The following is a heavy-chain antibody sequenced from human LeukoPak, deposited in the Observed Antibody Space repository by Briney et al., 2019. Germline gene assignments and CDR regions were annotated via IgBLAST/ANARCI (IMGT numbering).Heavy chain of an antibody. D-gene: IGHD6-6*01. CDR2: IKQDGSEK. V-gene: IGHV3-7*01. CDR1: GFTFSSYW. CDR3: ARGLHRGQLGPSTGY. J-gene: IGHJ4*02. Sequence: PGRSLRLSCAASGFTFSSYWMSWVRQAPGKGLEWVANIKQDGSEKCYVDSVKGRFTISRDNAKNSLYLQMNSLRAEDTAVYYCARGLHRGQLGPSTGYWGQGTLVTVSS.